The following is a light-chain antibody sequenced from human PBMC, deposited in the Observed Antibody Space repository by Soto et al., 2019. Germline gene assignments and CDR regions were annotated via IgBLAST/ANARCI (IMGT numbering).Light chain of an antibody. J-gene: IGLJ1*01. CDR2: EVN. Sequence: QSALIQPPSASGSPGQSVTISCTGTSSDVGGYNYVSWYQQHPDKVPKLIIYEVNKRPSGVPDRFSGSKSGNTASLIVAGLQAEDEADYYCTSYAGGNNVFGTGTKLTVL. CDR3: TSYAGGNNV. V-gene: IGLV2-8*01. CDR1: SSDVGGYNY.